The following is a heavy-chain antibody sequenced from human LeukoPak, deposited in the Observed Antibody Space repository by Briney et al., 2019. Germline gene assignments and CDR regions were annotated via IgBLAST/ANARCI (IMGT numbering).Heavy chain of an antibody. CDR2: ISWDGGST. D-gene: IGHD1-26*01. CDR3: AKAAELYSYYYSMDV. CDR1: GFTFDDYT. V-gene: IGHV3-43*01. J-gene: IGHJ6*03. Sequence: GGSLRLSCAASGFTFDDYTMHWVRQAPGKGLEGGSLISWDGGSTYYADSVKGRFTISRDNSKNSLYLQMNSLRPEDTALYYCAKAAELYSYYYSMDVWGKGTTVTVSS.